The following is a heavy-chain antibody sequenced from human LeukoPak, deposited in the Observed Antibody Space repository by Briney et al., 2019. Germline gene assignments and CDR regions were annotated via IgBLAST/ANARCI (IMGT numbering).Heavy chain of an antibody. J-gene: IGHJ4*02. CDR1: GGSISTYY. CDR2: IYYSGST. V-gene: IGHV4-59*01. D-gene: IGHD1-26*01. CDR3: ARGGSGSYYHY. Sequence: SETLSLTCTVSGGSISTYYWSWIRQPPGKGLEWIGYIYYSGSTNNNPSLKSRVTISVDTTNSQFSLKLSSVTAADMAVYYCARGGSGSYYHYWGQGTLVTVSS.